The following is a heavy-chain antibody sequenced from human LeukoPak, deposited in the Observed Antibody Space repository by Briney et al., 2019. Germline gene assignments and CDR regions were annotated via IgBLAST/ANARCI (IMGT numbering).Heavy chain of an antibody. CDR1: GYTFTGYY. V-gene: IGHV1-2*02. Sequence: ASVKVSCKASGYTFTGYYMHWVRQAPGQGLEWMGWINPNSGGTNYAQKFQGRVTMTRDTSISTAYMELSSLRSEDTAVYYCASPVGATVTFAFDIWGQGTMVTVSS. CDR3: ASPVGATVTFAFDI. CDR2: INPNSGGT. J-gene: IGHJ3*02. D-gene: IGHD1-26*01.